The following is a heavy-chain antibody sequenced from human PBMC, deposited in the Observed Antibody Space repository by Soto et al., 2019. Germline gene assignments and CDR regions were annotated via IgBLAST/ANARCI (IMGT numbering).Heavy chain of an antibody. CDR1: GFTFSSYA. CDR3: AKDLSLESLLNTNAFDI. CDR2: ISGSGGST. D-gene: IGHD4-4*01. Sequence: GGSLRLSCAASGFTFSSYAMSWVRQAPGKWLEWVSAISGSGGSTYYADSVKGRFTISRDNSKNTLYLQMNSLRAEDTAVYYCAKDLSLESLLNTNAFDIWGQGTMVTVSS. V-gene: IGHV3-23*01. J-gene: IGHJ3*02.